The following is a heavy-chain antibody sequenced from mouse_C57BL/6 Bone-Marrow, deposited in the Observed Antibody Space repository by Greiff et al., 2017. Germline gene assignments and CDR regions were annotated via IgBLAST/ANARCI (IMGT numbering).Heavy chain of an antibody. J-gene: IGHJ3*01. CDR3: AIPAWFAY. Sequence: VLLQQPGAELVKPGASVKVSCKASGYTFTSYWLHWVKQRPGQGLAWNGRIHPSDSDTNYNQKFKGKATLTVDKSSSTAYMQLSSLTSEDSAVYYCAIPAWFAYWGQGTLVTVSA. CDR1: GYTFTSYW. CDR2: IHPSDSDT. V-gene: IGHV1-74*01.